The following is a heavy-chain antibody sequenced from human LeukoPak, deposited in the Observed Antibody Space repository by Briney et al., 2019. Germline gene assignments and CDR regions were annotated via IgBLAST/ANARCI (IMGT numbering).Heavy chain of an antibody. CDR1: GFSFSTYG. D-gene: IGHD2-8*01. CDR2: IWYGERNK. J-gene: IGHJ3*02. Sequence: GGSLRLSRSAPGFSFSTYGMHWVRQAPGKGLEWVALIWYGERNKYYADSVTGRFTISRDNSKNTLYLQMNSPRAEDTAVYYCARRQGVAFDIWGQGTMVTVSS. CDR3: ARRQGVAFDI. V-gene: IGHV3-33*01.